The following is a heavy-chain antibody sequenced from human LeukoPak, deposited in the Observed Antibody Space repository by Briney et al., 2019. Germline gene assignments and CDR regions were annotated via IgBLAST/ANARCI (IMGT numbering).Heavy chain of an antibody. J-gene: IGHJ5*02. D-gene: IGHD5-24*01. Sequence: SETLSLTCTVSGGSISSYYWSWIRQPPGKGLEWIGYIYYSGSTNYNPSLKSRVTISVDTSKNQFSLKLSSVTAADTAVYYCARGGGVITPLHWFDPWGQGTLVTVSS. CDR2: IYYSGST. CDR3: ARGGGVITPLHWFDP. CDR1: GGSISSYY. V-gene: IGHV4-59*01.